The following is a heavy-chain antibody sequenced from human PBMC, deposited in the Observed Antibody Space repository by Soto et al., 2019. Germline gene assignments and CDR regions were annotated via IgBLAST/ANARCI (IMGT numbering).Heavy chain of an antibody. D-gene: IGHD3-3*01. V-gene: IGHV4-4*02. CDR3: ARERVYDFWSGSAALYYYMGV. Sequence: SETLSLTCAVSSGSISSSNWWSWVRQPPGKGLEWIGEIYHSGSTNYNPSLKSRVTISVDKSKNQFSLKLSSVTAADTAVYYCARERVYDFWSGSAALYYYMGVWGKGTTVTVSS. CDR1: SGSISSSNW. CDR2: IYHSGST. J-gene: IGHJ6*03.